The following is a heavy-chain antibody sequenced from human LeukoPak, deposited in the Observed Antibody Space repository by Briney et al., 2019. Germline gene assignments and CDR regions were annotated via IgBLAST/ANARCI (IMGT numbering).Heavy chain of an antibody. D-gene: IGHD6-19*01. V-gene: IGHV1-18*01. CDR1: GYTFTNYG. CDR2: ISAYNGNT. Sequence: ASVKVSCEASGYTFTNYGISWVRQAPGQGLGWMGWISAYNGNTNYAQKLQGRVTMTTDTSTSTAYMELRSLRSDDTAVYYCARDRSSGWPNYDYWGQGTLVTVSS. J-gene: IGHJ4*02. CDR3: ARDRSSGWPNYDY.